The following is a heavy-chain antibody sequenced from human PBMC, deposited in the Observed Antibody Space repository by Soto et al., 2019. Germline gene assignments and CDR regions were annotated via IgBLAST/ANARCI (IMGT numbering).Heavy chain of an antibody. V-gene: IGHV4-34*01. CDR3: ARAMRTSYSSSWPLAGYYMDV. Sequence: KPSETLSLTCAVYGGSFSGYYWSWIRQPPGKGLEWIGEINHSGSTNYNPSLKSRVTISVDTSKNQFSLKLSSVTAADTAVYYCARAMRTSYSSSWPLAGYYMDVWGKGTTVTVSS. D-gene: IGHD6-13*01. CDR2: INHSGST. CDR1: GGSFSGYY. J-gene: IGHJ6*03.